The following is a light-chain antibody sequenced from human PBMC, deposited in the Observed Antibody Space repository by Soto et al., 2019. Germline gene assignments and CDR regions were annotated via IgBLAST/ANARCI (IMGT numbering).Light chain of an antibody. CDR2: EFS. J-gene: IGLJ1*01. V-gene: IGLV2-14*01. CDR3: SSYKTSHTALYV. CDR1: STDTGGYNY. Sequence: QSALTQPASVSGSPGQSITISCTGTSTDTGGYNYVSWYQQHPGKAPKLLIFEFSNRPSGVSNRFSASPSGNTASLTISGLQAEDEANYYCSSYKTSHTALYVFGTGTKLTVL.